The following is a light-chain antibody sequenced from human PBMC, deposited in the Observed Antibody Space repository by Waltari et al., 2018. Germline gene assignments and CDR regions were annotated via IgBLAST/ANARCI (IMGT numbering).Light chain of an antibody. J-gene: IGKJ4*01. Sequence: DIQMTQSPSSLSASVGDRVTITCRASQSIRSYLNWYQQKPGKAPKLLIYDSSNLQSGVPSRFSGSGSGTDFTLTISRLQAEDFATYFCQQSYSTPLTFGGGAKVEIK. CDR3: QQSYSTPLT. CDR2: DSS. CDR1: QSIRSY. V-gene: IGKV1-39*01.